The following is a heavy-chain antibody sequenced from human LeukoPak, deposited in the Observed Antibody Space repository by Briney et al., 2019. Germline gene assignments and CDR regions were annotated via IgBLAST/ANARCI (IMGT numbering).Heavy chain of an antibody. J-gene: IGHJ4*02. CDR1: GFTFSNAW. CDR3: AREWEIVGQLLFSGWYWDY. V-gene: IGHV3-15*01. D-gene: IGHD6-19*01. Sequence: GGSLRLSCAASGFTFSNAWMSWVRQAPGKGLEWVGRIKSKTDGGTTDCAAPVKGRFTISRDNAKSSLYLQMNSLRAEDTAVYYCAREWEIVGQLLFSGWYWDYWGQGTLVTVSS. CDR2: IKSKTDGGTT.